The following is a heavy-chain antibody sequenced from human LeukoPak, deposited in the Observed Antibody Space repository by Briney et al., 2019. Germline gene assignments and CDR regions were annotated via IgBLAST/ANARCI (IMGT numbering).Heavy chain of an antibody. CDR2: IRSKANSYTT. Sequence: GGSLRLSCAASGFTFSGSAMHWVRQASGKGLEWVGRIRSKANSYTTAYAASVKGRFAISRDDSKNTAYLQMNSLKTEDTAVYYCTRPGYSSGWSDYWGQGTLVTVSS. D-gene: IGHD6-19*01. CDR1: GFTFSGSA. J-gene: IGHJ4*02. CDR3: TRPGYSSGWSDY. V-gene: IGHV3-73*01.